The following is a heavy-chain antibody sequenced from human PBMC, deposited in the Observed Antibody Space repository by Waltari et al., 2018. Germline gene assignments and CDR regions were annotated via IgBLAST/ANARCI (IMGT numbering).Heavy chain of an antibody. CDR3: ARKAYCSGGSCPPGYFDY. J-gene: IGHJ4*02. CDR2: INHSGST. V-gene: IGHV4-34*01. D-gene: IGHD2-15*01. CDR1: GGSFSGYY. Sequence: QVQLQQWGAGLLKPSETLSLTCAVYGGSFSGYYWSWIRQPPGKGLEWIGEINHSGSTNYNPSLKSRVTISVDTSKNQFSLKLSSVTAADTAVYYCARKAYCSGGSCPPGYFDYWGQGTLVTVSS.